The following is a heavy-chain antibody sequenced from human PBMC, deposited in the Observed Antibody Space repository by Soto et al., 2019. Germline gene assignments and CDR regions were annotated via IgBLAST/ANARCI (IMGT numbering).Heavy chain of an antibody. CDR3: ARGGVELHGYYFDY. Sequence: SETLSLTCTVSGGSISSSSYYWGWIRQPPGKGLEWIGSIYYSGSTYYNPSLKSRVTISVDTSKNQFSLKLSSVTAADTAVYYCARGGVELHGYYFDYWGQGTLVTVSS. V-gene: IGHV4-39*07. CDR1: GGSISSSSYY. D-gene: IGHD1-7*01. CDR2: IYYSGST. J-gene: IGHJ4*02.